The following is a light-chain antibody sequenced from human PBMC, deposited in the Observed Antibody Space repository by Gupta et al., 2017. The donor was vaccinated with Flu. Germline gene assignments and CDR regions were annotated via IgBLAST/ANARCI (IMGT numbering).Light chain of an antibody. Sequence: EIVLTQSPATLSLSPGERATLSCMASQSVSSYLAWYQQKPGQAPRLLIYDASNRATGIPARFSGSGSGTDFTLTISSLEPEDFAVYYCQQRGNWPWTFGQGTKVEIK. V-gene: IGKV3-11*01. CDR3: QQRGNWPWT. CDR2: DAS. J-gene: IGKJ1*01. CDR1: QSVSSY.